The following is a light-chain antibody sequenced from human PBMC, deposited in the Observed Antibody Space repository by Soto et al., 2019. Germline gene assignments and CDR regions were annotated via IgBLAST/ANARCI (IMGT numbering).Light chain of an antibody. V-gene: IGKV1-8*01. CDR2: AAS. Sequence: AIRMTQSPSSFSASTGDRVTITCRASQGISSYLAWYQQKPGKAPKLLIYAASTLQSGVPSRFSGSGPGTDFTLTISCLQSEDFATYYCQQYYSYPPLTFGGGTKVEIK. CDR3: QQYYSYPPLT. CDR1: QGISSY. J-gene: IGKJ4*01.